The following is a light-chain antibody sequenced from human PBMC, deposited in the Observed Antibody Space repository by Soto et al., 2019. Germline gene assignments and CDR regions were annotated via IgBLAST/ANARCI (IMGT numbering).Light chain of an antibody. CDR3: SSYTDSSTHVV. J-gene: IGLJ2*01. CDR1: RSDVGGYNY. Sequence: QSALTQPASVSGSPGQSITISCTGTRSDVGGYNYVSWYQQHPGKAPQLMIYEVANRPSGLSNRFSGSKSGDTASLTISGLQAEDEAYYYCSSYTDSSTHVVFGGGTKLTVL. V-gene: IGLV2-14*01. CDR2: EVA.